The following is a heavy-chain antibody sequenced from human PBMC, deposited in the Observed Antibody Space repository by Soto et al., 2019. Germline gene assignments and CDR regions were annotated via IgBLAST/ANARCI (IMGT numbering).Heavy chain of an antibody. Sequence: EVQLVESGGGLVQPGGSLRLSCAASGFTFSAYWMHWARQDPGKGLEWVSRINSDGSITSYADSVKGRFTISRDNAKNMLYLQMSSLRAEDTAVYYCARAPYPVFDYWGQGTLVAVSS. V-gene: IGHV3-74*01. CDR2: INSDGSIT. CDR1: GFTFSAYW. J-gene: IGHJ4*02. CDR3: ARAPYPVFDY.